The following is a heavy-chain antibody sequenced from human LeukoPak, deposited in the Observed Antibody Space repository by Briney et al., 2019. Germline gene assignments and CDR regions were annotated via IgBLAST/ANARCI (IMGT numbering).Heavy chain of an antibody. CDR2: IIPIFGTA. Sequence: GASVKVSCKASGGTFSSYAISWVRQAPGQGLEWMGGIIPIFGTANYAQKFQGRVTVTADESTSTAYMELSSLRSEDTAVYYCARSYYDILTGYPVNAFDIWGQGTMVTVSS. J-gene: IGHJ3*02. V-gene: IGHV1-69*13. CDR3: ARSYYDILTGYPVNAFDI. D-gene: IGHD3-9*01. CDR1: GGTFSSYA.